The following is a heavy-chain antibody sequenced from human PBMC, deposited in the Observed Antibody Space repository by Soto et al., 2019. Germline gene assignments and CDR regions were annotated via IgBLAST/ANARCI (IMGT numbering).Heavy chain of an antibody. V-gene: IGHV3-15*01. Sequence: GGSLRLSCAASGFTFSNAWMSWVRQAPGKGLEWVGRIKSKTDGGTTDYAAPVKGRFTISRDDSKNTLYLQMNSLKTEDTAVYYCTSHSYDILTGYYMGPYYYYYMDVWGKGTTVTVSS. CDR3: TSHSYDILTGYYMGPYYYYYMDV. D-gene: IGHD3-9*01. J-gene: IGHJ6*03. CDR1: GFTFSNAW. CDR2: IKSKTDGGTT.